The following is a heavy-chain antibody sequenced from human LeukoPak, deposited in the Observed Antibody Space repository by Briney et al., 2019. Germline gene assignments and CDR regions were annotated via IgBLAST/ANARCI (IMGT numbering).Heavy chain of an antibody. CDR1: GYSFTGYY. Sequence: GASVKVSCKASGYSFTGYYMHWVRQAPGQGLEWMGWINPNSGGTGYVQKFQGRVTMTRNTSISTAYMELSSLRSEDTAVYYCARGQIWFGEDYWGQGTLVTVSS. CDR3: ARGQIWFGEDY. J-gene: IGHJ4*02. CDR2: INPNSGGT. D-gene: IGHD3-10*01. V-gene: IGHV1-8*02.